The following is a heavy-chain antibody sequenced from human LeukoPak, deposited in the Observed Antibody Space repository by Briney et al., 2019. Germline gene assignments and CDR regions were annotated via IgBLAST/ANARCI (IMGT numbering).Heavy chain of an antibody. CDR2: ISWNSGSI. CDR3: AKDNCSSTSCYFDY. CDR1: GSTFDDYA. Sequence: GGSLRLSCAASGSTFDDYAMHWVRQAPGKGLEWVSGISWNSGSIGYADSVKGRFTISRDNAKNSLYLQMNSLRAEDTALYYCAKDNCSSTSCYFDYWGQGTLVTVSS. V-gene: IGHV3-9*01. J-gene: IGHJ4*02. D-gene: IGHD2-2*01.